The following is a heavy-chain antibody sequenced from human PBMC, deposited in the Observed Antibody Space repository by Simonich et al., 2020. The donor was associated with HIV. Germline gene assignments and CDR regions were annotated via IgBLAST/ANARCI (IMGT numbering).Heavy chain of an antibody. CDR3: ARRPPITGRGFDI. CDR2: ISHSGST. V-gene: IGHV4-34*01. CDR1: GGSFRGFF. D-gene: IGHD3-10*01. Sequence: QVHLQQWGAGLLTPSETLSLTCAVSGGSFRGFFWRWFRPPPGKGLEWIGEISHSGSTDYNPSLKSRVTISVDTSKNQFSLKLSSVTAADTAMYYCARRPPITGRGFDIWGQGTMVTVSS. J-gene: IGHJ3*02.